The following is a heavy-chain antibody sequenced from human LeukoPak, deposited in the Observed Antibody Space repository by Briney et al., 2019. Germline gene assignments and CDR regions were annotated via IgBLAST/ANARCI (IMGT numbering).Heavy chain of an antibody. Sequence: SDTLFLICNVSGPSISSYFWTWIRQPPGKGREWIGYILFSGSTNHNPSLKIRVTISGDMSKNQFSLKLSSVTAADTAVYFCARVRGGTTGWFDRWGQGTLVTVSS. CDR2: ILFSGST. D-gene: IGHD1-26*01. J-gene: IGHJ5*02. CDR1: GPSISSYF. V-gene: IGHV4-59*07. CDR3: ARVRGGTTGWFDR.